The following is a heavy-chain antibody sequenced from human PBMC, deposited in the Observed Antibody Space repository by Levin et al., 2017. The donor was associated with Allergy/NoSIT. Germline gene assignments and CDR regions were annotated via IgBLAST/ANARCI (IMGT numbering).Heavy chain of an antibody. CDR2: ISSSSSYI. D-gene: IGHD3-9*01. V-gene: IGHV3-21*01. CDR1: GFTFSSYS. CDR3: ARASLPISWFDP. J-gene: IGHJ5*02. Sequence: GGSLRLSCAASGFTFSSYSMNWVRQAPGKGLEWVSSISSSSSYIYYADSVKGRFTISRDNAKNSLYLQMNSLRAEDTAVYYCARASLPISWFDPWGQGTLVTVSS.